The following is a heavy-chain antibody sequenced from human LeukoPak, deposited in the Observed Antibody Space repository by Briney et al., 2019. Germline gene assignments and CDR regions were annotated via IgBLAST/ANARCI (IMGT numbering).Heavy chain of an antibody. CDR1: GNSFTSYW. CDR3: AIYYGSGSYYFDY. CDR2: IYPGDSDT. D-gene: IGHD3-10*01. J-gene: IGHJ4*02. Sequence: GESLKISCKGSGNSFTSYWIGWVRQMPGKGLEWMGIIYPGDSDTRYSPSFQGQVIISADKSISTAYLQWSSLKASDTAMYYCAIYYGSGSYYFDYWGQGTLVTVSS. V-gene: IGHV5-51*01.